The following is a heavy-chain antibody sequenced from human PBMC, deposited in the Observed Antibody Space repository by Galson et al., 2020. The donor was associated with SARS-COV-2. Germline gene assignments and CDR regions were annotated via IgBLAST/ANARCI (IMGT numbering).Heavy chain of an antibody. CDR3: AKDFGADY. CDR1: GFTFWGFG. J-gene: IGHJ4*02. D-gene: IGHD3-10*01. V-gene: IGHV3-30*02. CDR2: IRNDGSNE. Sequence: GGSLRLSCAASGFTFWGFGMQWFRQAPGKGLEWVAFIRNDGSNEYYADSVKGRFTVSRDNSRNTLYLQMNSLRREDTGVYYCAKDFGADYWGQGTLVTVSS.